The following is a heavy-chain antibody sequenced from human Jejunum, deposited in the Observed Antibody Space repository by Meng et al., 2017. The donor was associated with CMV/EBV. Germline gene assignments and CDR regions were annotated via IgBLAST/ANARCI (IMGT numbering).Heavy chain of an antibody. D-gene: IGHD3-3*01. V-gene: IGHV4-30-4*08. CDR1: GGSIGSGDYY. J-gene: IGHJ4*02. CDR2: IHDTGST. Sequence: VQLQRLGPGLVKPSQTLSLTCSVSGGSIGSGDYYWSWIRQPPGKGLEWIGYIHDTGSTYYNPSLKSRVDISLGTSRNHFSLTLSSVTAEDTAVYFCARGSIFVSFDSWGQGTLVTVSS. CDR3: ARGSIFVSFDS.